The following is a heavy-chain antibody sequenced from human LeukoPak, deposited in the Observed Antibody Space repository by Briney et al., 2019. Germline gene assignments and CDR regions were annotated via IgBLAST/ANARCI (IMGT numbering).Heavy chain of an antibody. CDR3: AKRIAAAGTYYFDY. Sequence: GGSLRLSCAASGFTFSSYAMSWVRQAPGKGLDWVSAISGSGGSTYYADSVKGRFTISRDNSKNTLYLQMNSLRAEDTAVYYCAKRIAAAGTYYFDYWGQGTLATVSS. CDR1: GFTFSSYA. V-gene: IGHV3-23*01. CDR2: ISGSGGST. D-gene: IGHD6-13*01. J-gene: IGHJ4*02.